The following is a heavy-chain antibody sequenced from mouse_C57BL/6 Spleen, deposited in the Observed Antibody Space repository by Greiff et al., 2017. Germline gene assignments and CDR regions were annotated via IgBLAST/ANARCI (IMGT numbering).Heavy chain of an antibody. J-gene: IGHJ3*01. CDR2: IYPRSGNT. CDR1: GYTFTSYG. CDR3: ARGAY. V-gene: IGHV1-81*01. Sequence: VQLQESGAELARPGASVKLSCKASGYTFTSYGISWVKQRTGQGLEWIGEIYPRSGNTYYNEKFKGKATRTADKSSSTAYMELRSLTSEDSAVYFCARGAYWGQGTLVTVSA.